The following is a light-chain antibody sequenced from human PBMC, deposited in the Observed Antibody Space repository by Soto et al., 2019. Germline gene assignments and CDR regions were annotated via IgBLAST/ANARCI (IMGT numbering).Light chain of an antibody. CDR1: QDISIL. CDR2: GAS. V-gene: IGKV1-8*01. J-gene: IGKJ4*01. Sequence: IQMTQSPSSVSASIGDTVTITCRASQDISILLAWYQQKPGRAPKLLIYGASTLESWVPSRFSGRGSGTDFTLTISCLQSEDFATYYCQQYYSYPFTFGGGTKVDIK. CDR3: QQYYSYPFT.